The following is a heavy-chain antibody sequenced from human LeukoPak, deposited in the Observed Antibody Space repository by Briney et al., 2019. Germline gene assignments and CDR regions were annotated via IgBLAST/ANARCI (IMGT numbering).Heavy chain of an antibody. Sequence: GESLRISCKGSGYSFTSYWISWVRQMPGKGLESMGRIDPSDSYTNYSPSFQGHVTISADKSISTAYLQWSSLKASDTAMYYCARRWPSYSSSQRGFDYWGQGTLVTVSS. CDR1: GYSFTSYW. CDR2: IDPSDSYT. V-gene: IGHV5-10-1*01. CDR3: ARRWPSYSSSQRGFDY. J-gene: IGHJ4*02. D-gene: IGHD6-13*01.